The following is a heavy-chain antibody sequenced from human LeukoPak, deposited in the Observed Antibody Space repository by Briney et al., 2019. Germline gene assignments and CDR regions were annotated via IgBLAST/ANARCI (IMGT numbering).Heavy chain of an antibody. D-gene: IGHD2-2*01. V-gene: IGHV5-51*01. CDR3: ARRYCSSTSCHSSGDAFDI. J-gene: IGHJ3*02. CDR1: GYSFTSYW. CDR2: IYPVNSDT. Sequence: GESLKISCKGSGYSFTSYWIGWVRQMPGKGLEWMGIIYPVNSDTRYSPSFQGQVTISADKSISTAYLQWSSLKASDTAMYYCARRYCSSTSCHSSGDAFDIWGQGTMVTVSS.